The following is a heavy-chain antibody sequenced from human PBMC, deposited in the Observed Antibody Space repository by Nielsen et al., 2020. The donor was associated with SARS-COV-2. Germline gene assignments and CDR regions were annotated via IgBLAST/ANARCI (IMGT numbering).Heavy chain of an antibody. CDR3: ARAKGSAGYDY. CDR1: GGSISSGGYS. V-gene: IGHV4-30-2*01. Sequence: LRLSCAVSGGSISSGGYSWSWIRQPPGKGLEWIGYIYHSGSTYYNPSLKSRVTISVDRSKNQFSLKLSSVTAADTAVYYCARAKGSAGYDYWGQGTLVTVSS. D-gene: IGHD3-10*01. CDR2: IYHSGST. J-gene: IGHJ4*02.